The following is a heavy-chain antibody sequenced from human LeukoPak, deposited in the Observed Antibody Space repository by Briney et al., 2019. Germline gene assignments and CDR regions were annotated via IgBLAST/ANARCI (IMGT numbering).Heavy chain of an antibody. CDR2: ISSSGTTI. V-gene: IGHV3-48*03. CDR1: GFTFSSYE. J-gene: IGHJ3*02. D-gene: IGHD2-2*01. Sequence: RGGSLRLSCAASGFTFSSYEMNWVRQAPGKGLEWVSYISSSGTTIYYADSVKGRFTISRDNAKNSLYLQMNSLRAEDTAVYYCARGGYCSSSICYSLNAFDIWGQGTMFTVSS. CDR3: ARGGYCSSSICYSLNAFDI.